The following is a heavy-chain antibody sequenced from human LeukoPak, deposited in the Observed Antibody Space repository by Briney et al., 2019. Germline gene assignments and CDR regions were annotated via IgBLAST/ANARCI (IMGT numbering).Heavy chain of an antibody. CDR2: ISSSSSYI. CDR3: ARGLRAVTHYFDY. CDR1: GFTFSDAW. J-gene: IGHJ4*02. D-gene: IGHD4-17*01. Sequence: GGSLRLSCAASGFTFSDAWMSWVRQAPGKGLEWVSSISSSSSYICYADSVKGRFTISRDNAKNSLYLQMNSLRAEDTAVYYCARGLRAVTHYFDYWGQGTLVTVSS. V-gene: IGHV3-21*04.